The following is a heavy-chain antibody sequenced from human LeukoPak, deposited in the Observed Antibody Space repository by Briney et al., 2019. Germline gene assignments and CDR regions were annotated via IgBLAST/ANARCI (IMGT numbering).Heavy chain of an antibody. CDR2: IDWDDDK. CDR3: ARSIAAAGRMDYYYYMDV. D-gene: IGHD6-13*01. J-gene: IGHJ6*03. CDR1: GFSLSTSGMR. Sequence: SGPALVKPTQTRTLTCTFSGFSLSTSGMRVSLIRQPRGKALECLARIDWDDDKFYSTSLKTRLTTSTDTSKHQVVLTMTHMDPVDTATYYCARSIAAAGRMDYYYYMDVWGKGTTVTVSS. V-gene: IGHV2-70*04.